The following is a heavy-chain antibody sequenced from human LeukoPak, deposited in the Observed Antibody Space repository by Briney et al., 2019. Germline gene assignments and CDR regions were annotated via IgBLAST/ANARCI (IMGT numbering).Heavy chain of an antibody. CDR3: VRRMEKWLIIDP. J-gene: IGHJ5*02. CDR1: GGSISSSDYY. V-gene: IGHV4-39*01. D-gene: IGHD6-19*01. CDR2: IYYSGST. Sequence: PSETLSLTCTVSGGSISSSDYYWGWIRQPPGKGLEWIGSIYYSGSTYYTPSLKSRVTISVDTSKNQFSLKLSSVTAAHTAVYSCVRRMEKWLIIDPWGQGALVTVSS.